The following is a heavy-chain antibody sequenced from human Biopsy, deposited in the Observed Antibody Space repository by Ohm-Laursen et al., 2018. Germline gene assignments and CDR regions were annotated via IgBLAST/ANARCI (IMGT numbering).Heavy chain of an antibody. Sequence: GTLSLTFPVFGKTFSDYQWSWIRQPPGKGLEWIGQINQAGTTNYNPSLKSRVSISADASKYEFSLRLTSVTAADTAVYLCGNEVHGRDYWGLGAQVTVSS. CDR2: INQAGTT. CDR3: GNEVHGRDY. CDR1: GKTFSDYQ. D-gene: IGHD2-15*01. V-gene: IGHV4-34*08. J-gene: IGHJ4*02.